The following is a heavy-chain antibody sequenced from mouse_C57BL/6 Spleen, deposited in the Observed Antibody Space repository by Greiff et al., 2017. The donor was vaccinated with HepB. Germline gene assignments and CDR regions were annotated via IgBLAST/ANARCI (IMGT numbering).Heavy chain of an antibody. D-gene: IGHD2-13*01. CDR2: IYPGSGST. CDR1: GYTFTSYW. V-gene: IGHV1-55*01. J-gene: IGHJ1*03. Sequence: LQPGAELVKPGASVKMSCKASGYTFTSYWITWVKQRPGQGLEWIGDIYPGSGSTNYNEKFKSKATLTVDTSSSTAYMQLSSLTSEDSAVYYCARRLHWYFDVWGTGTTVTVSS. CDR3: ARRLHWYFDV.